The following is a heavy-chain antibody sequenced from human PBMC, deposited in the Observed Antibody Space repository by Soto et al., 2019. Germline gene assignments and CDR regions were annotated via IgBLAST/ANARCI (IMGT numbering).Heavy chain of an antibody. CDR1: GGSISSSSYF. D-gene: IGHD2-21*02. Sequence: ASETLSLTCSVSGGSISSSSYFWGWIRQPPGKGLEWIGSIYYSGSTYYNPSPKSRVTVSVDTSKNQFSLKLSSVTAADTAVYYCARHPSDFWFDPWGQGTLVTVSS. CDR3: ARHPSDFWFDP. V-gene: IGHV4-39*01. CDR2: IYYSGST. J-gene: IGHJ5*02.